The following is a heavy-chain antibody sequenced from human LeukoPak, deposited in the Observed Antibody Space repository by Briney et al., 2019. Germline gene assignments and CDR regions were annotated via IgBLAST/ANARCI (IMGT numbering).Heavy chain of an antibody. CDR3: AREIGSGYISFDDGMDV. D-gene: IGHD3-22*01. V-gene: IGHV3-11*01. CDR1: GFTFSDYY. CDR2: ISSSGSTI. J-gene: IGHJ6*02. Sequence: GGSLRLSCAASGFTFSDYYMSWIRQAPGKGLEWVSYISSSGSTIYYADSVKGRFTIPRDNAKNSLYLQMNSLRAEDTAVYYCAREIGSGYISFDDGMDVWGQGTTVTVSS.